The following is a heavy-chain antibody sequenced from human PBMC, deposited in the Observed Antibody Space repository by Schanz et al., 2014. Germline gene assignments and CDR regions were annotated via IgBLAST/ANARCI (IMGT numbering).Heavy chain of an antibody. Sequence: QVQLVQSGGEVKKPGASATVSCKASGYTFNNHGISWVRQAPGQGLEWMGRIIPILGITNVAQTFQDRVTITADKSTSTAYMELSSLRSEDTAVYYCARGGFFDSTSFDSWGQGTLVTVSS. D-gene: IGHD2-2*01. CDR3: ARGGFFDSTSFDS. V-gene: IGHV1-69*04. J-gene: IGHJ4*02. CDR1: GYTFNNHG. CDR2: IIPILGIT.